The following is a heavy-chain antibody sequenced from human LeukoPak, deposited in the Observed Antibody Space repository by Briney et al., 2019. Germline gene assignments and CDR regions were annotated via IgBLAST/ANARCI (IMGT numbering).Heavy chain of an antibody. CDR3: ARGYCSSTSCYRVGYMDV. CDR1: GFTFSSYG. J-gene: IGHJ6*03. Sequence: GRSLRLSCAASGFTFSSYGMHWVRQAPGKGLEWVAVIWYDGSNKYYADSVKGRFTISRDNSKNTLYLQMNSLRAEDTGVYYCARGYCSSTSCYRVGYMDVWGKGTTVTVSS. CDR2: IWYDGSNK. D-gene: IGHD2-2*02. V-gene: IGHV3-33*01.